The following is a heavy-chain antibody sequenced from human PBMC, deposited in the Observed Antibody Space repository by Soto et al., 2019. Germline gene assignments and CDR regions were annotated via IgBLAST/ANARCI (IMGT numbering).Heavy chain of an antibody. D-gene: IGHD6-13*01. CDR1: GFTFSSYA. Sequence: QVQLVESGGGVVQPGRSLRLSCAASGFTFSSYAMHWVRQAPGKGLEWVAVISYDGSNKYYADSVKGRFTISRDNSKNTLYRQMNSLRAEDTAVYYCARDQGSDYWGQGTLVTVSS. CDR3: ARDQGSDY. CDR2: ISYDGSNK. V-gene: IGHV3-30-3*01. J-gene: IGHJ4*02.